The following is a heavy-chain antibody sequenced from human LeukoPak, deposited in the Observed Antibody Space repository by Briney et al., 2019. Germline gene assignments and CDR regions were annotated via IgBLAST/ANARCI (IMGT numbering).Heavy chain of an antibody. V-gene: IGHV1-2*02. CDR3: ARHVAASVWFDH. Sequence: ASVKVSCKASGYTFTGYHLHWVRQAPGQGLEWMGWINPNNGGTYYAQTFQGRVTMTRDTSISTAYMEVSRLRSDDTAIYYCARHVAASVWFDHWGQGTLVTVSS. CDR2: INPNNGGT. D-gene: IGHD2-21*01. J-gene: IGHJ5*02. CDR1: GYTFTGYH.